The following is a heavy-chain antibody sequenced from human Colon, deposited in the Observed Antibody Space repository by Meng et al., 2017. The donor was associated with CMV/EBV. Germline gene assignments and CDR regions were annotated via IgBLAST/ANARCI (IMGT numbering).Heavy chain of an antibody. CDR1: GFIFGDSY. CDR2: IRATGSTI. Sequence: ASGFIFGDSYQSWILQATGKGLDWVSYIRATGSTIYYSSSVKGRFPISRDNAQTSLSLQMDTLRAEDTAVYYCSSLMTTVTRTFDSWGQGTLVTVSS. D-gene: IGHD4-17*01. J-gene: IGHJ4*02. CDR3: SSLMTTVTRTFDS. V-gene: IGHV3-11*01.